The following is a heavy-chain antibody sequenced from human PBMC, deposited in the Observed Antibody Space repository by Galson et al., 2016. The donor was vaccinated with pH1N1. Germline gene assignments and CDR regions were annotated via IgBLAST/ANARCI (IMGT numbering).Heavy chain of an antibody. CDR2: ISGGGATT. V-gene: IGHV3-23*01. CDR1: EFTFSTFA. Sequence: SLRLSCAPSEFTFSTFAMGWVRQAPGKGLQWLSAISGGGATTYYIDSVKGRFTISRDNSKNTLYLEMNSLKAEDTALYYCVKYDSSGYYYGRLVNWGQGTLVTVSS. J-gene: IGHJ4*02. D-gene: IGHD3-22*01. CDR3: VKYDSSGYYYGRLVN.